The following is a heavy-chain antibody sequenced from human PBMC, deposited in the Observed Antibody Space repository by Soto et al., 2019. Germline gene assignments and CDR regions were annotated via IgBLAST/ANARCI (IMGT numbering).Heavy chain of an antibody. CDR3: ASVRRYYDSSGYSVDF. CDR2: ISYSGST. J-gene: IGHJ4*02. Sequence: SETLSLTCTVSGGSISSYYWSWIRQPPGKGLEWIGYISYSGSTNYNPSLKSRVTISVDTSKNQLSLKLSSVTAADTAVYYCASVRRYYDSSGYSVDFWGQGTPVPVSS. D-gene: IGHD3-22*01. V-gene: IGHV4-59*01. CDR1: GGSISSYY.